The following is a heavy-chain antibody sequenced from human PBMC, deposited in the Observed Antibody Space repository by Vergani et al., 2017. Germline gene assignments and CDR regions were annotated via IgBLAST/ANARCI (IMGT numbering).Heavy chain of an antibody. J-gene: IGHJ4*02. CDR2: ISSSGSTI. CDR1: GFTFSSYE. Sequence: EVQLVESGGGLVQPGGSLRLSCAASGFTFSSYEMNWVRQAPGKGLEWVSYISSSGSTIYYADSVKGRFTISRDNAKNSLYLQMNSLRAEDTAVYYCAKDLGPGVVTAISPDYWGQGTLVTVSS. V-gene: IGHV3-48*03. CDR3: AKDLGPGVVTAISPDY. D-gene: IGHD2-21*02.